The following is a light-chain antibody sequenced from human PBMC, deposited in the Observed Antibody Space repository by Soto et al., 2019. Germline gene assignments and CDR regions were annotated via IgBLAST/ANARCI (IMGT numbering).Light chain of an antibody. CDR2: DVS. Sequence: QSALTQPASVSGSPGQSITISCTGSSSDVGAYRYVSWFQQHPGRAPKLIIYDVSNRPSGVSDRFSGSKSGNTASLTISGLKAEDEADYHCSSYTTTTAGVFGGGTKLTVL. J-gene: IGLJ3*02. CDR1: SSDVGAYRY. CDR3: SSYTTTTAGV. V-gene: IGLV2-14*03.